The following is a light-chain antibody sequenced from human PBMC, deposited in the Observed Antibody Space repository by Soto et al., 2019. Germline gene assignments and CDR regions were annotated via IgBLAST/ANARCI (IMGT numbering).Light chain of an antibody. Sequence: TQSPSTLSASVGDRVTITCRASQNINNWVAWYQQKPGKATKFLIYDASTLKSGVPSRFSGSGSGTEFTLTISSLQPDDFATYYCQHYNSYSEAFGQGTKVDIK. V-gene: IGKV1-5*01. CDR2: DAS. CDR1: QNINNW. J-gene: IGKJ1*01. CDR3: QHYNSYSEA.